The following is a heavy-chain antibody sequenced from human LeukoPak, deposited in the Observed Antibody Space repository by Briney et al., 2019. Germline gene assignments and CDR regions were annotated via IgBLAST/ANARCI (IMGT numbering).Heavy chain of an antibody. D-gene: IGHD3-10*01. CDR2: VSPPGGGT. J-gene: IGHJ4*02. CDR3: ARGVYYGSGSPRLDY. CDR1: GFTFSSYT. Sequence: GGSLRLSCAASGFTFSSYTMNWVRQAPGKGLEWLSGVSPPGGGTYYADSVKGRFTISRDDSKNTLSLQMNSLRVEDTVVYYCARGVYYGSGSPRLDYWGQGTLVTVSS. V-gene: IGHV3-23*01.